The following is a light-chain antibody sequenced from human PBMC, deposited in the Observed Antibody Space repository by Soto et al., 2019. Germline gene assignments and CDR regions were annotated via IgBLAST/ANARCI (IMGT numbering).Light chain of an antibody. CDR1: QSVSSSY. CDR3: QQSET. CDR2: GAS. J-gene: IGKJ1*01. V-gene: IGKV3-20*01. Sequence: EIVLTQSPGTLSLSPGERATLSCRASQSVSSSYLAWYQQKPGQAPRLLIYGASSRATGIPDRFSGSGSGTDFTLTINSLEPEDFEVYYCQQSETFGQGTKVEIE.